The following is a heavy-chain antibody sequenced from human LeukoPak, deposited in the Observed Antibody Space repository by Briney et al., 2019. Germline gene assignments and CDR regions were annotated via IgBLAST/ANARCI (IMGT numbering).Heavy chain of an antibody. Sequence: PGGSLRLSCAASGFTFSSYSMNWVRQAPGKGLEWVSSISSSSSYIYYADSVKGRFTISRDNAKNSLYLQMNSLRAEDTAVHYCARDPIVGASSFDYWGQGTLVTVSS. V-gene: IGHV3-21*01. CDR3: ARDPIVGASSFDY. CDR2: ISSSSSYI. J-gene: IGHJ4*02. CDR1: GFTFSSYS. D-gene: IGHD1-26*01.